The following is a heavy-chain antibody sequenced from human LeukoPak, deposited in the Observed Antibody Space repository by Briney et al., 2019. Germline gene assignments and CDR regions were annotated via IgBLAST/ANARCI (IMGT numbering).Heavy chain of an antibody. CDR3: ARDRHRRHYYDSSLHPPLDY. CDR2: ISGYNGNT. Sequence: ASVKVSCKASGYTFTNFGISWVRQAPGQGLEWRGWISGYNGNTNYAQKLQGRVTMTTDTSTSTAYMDLRSLRSDDTAVYYCARDRHRRHYYDSSLHPPLDYWGQGTLVTVSS. CDR1: GYTFTNFG. D-gene: IGHD3-22*01. J-gene: IGHJ4*02. V-gene: IGHV1-18*01.